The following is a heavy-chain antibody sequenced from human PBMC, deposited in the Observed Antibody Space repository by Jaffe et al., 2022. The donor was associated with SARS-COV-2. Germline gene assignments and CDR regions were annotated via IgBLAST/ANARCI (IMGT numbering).Heavy chain of an antibody. Sequence: QVQLVESGGSVVQPGRSLRLSCAASGFTFSRDAMHWVRQAPGRGLEWVAIISYDGSNKYYADSVKGRFTISRDDSKKTVYLQMNSLRGEDTALYYCARDGGNSGFLAHWGQGTLVTVSS. CDR3: ARDGGNSGFLAH. CDR1: GFTFSRDA. D-gene: IGHD3-16*01. V-gene: IGHV3-30*04. J-gene: IGHJ5*02. CDR2: ISYDGSNK.